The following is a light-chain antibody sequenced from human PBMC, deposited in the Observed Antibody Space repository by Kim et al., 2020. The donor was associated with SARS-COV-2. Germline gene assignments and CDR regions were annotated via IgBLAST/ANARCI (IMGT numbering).Light chain of an antibody. CDR1: QGISSY. J-gene: IGKJ4*01. CDR2: AAS. V-gene: IGKV1-9*01. Sequence: ASVGDRVTITCRASQGISSYLDWYQQKPGKAPKLLIYAASTLQSGVPSRFSGSGSGTDFTLTISSLQPEDFATYYCQQLNSYPLTFGGGTKVEIK. CDR3: QQLNSYPLT.